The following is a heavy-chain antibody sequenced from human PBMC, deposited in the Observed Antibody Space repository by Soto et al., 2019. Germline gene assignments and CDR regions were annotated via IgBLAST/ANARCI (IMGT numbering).Heavy chain of an antibody. CDR3: ARGDDYSNYAEYFQH. Sequence: ASVKVSCKASGYTFTGYYMHWVRQAPGQGLEWMGWINPNSGGTNYAQKFQGWVTMTRDTSISTAYMELSRLRSDDTAVYYCARGDDYSNYAEYFQHWGQGTLVTVSS. CDR1: GYTFTGYY. J-gene: IGHJ1*01. CDR2: INPNSGGT. D-gene: IGHD4-4*01. V-gene: IGHV1-2*04.